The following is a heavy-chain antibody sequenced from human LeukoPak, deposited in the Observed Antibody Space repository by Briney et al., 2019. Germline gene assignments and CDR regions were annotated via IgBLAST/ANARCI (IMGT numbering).Heavy chain of an antibody. Sequence: SETLSLTRAVYGGSFSGYYWSWIRQPPGKGLEWIGEINHSGSTNYNPSLKSRVTISVDTSKNQFSLKLSSVTAADTAVYYCARVSRYSSSWYFWFDPWGQGTLVTVSS. J-gene: IGHJ5*02. D-gene: IGHD6-13*01. CDR1: GGSFSGYY. CDR2: INHSGST. CDR3: ARVSRYSSSWYFWFDP. V-gene: IGHV4-34*01.